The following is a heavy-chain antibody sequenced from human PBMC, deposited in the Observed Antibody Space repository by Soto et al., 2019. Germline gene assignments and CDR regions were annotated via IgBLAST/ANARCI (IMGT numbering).Heavy chain of an antibody. Sequence: GASVKVSCKASGYTFTSYYMHWVRQAPGQGLEWMGIINPSGGSTSYAQKFQGWVTMTRDTSISTAYMELSRLRSDDTAVYYCARGPPSGGSLPLIQGCAFDIWGQGTMVTVSS. CDR3: ARGPPSGGSLPLIQGCAFDI. CDR2: INPSGGST. D-gene: IGHD2-15*01. J-gene: IGHJ3*02. CDR1: GYTFTSYY. V-gene: IGHV1-46*01.